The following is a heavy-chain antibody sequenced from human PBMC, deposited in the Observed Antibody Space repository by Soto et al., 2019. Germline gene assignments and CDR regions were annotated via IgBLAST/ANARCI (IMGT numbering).Heavy chain of an antibody. D-gene: IGHD4-17*01. Sequence: GGSLRLSCTASGFTFSSYWMSWVRQAPGKGLEWVANIKQDGSVKYYVDSVKGRFTLSRDNAKNSLDLQMNSLRAEDTAVYYCARATYGDTFDYWGQGTLVTVSS. J-gene: IGHJ4*02. V-gene: IGHV3-7*01. CDR2: IKQDGSVK. CDR1: GFTFSSYW. CDR3: ARATYGDTFDY.